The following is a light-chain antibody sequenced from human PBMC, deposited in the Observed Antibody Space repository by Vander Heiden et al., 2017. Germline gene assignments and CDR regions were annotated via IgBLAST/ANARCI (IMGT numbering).Light chain of an antibody. CDR1: QSLLHSNGYNY. CDR3: RLALPAPRT. CDR2: LGF. Sequence: DIVMTQSPLSLPVTPGEPASISCRSSQSLLHSNGYNYLDWYLQKPGQSPQVLIYLGFNRSSPVPDQFHGSGSGLHFTLKISRMEAEDIGLYSTRLALPAPRTFGRGTKVEIK. V-gene: IGKV2-28*01. J-gene: IGKJ4*01.